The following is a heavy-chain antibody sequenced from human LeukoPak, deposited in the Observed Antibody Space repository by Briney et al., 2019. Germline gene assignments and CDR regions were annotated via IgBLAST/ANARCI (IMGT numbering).Heavy chain of an antibody. CDR3: ARDGPEWLSSR. CDR1: GFTVSSNY. V-gene: IGHV3-53*01. J-gene: IGHJ4*02. CDR2: IYSGGST. D-gene: IGHD3-3*01. Sequence: GGSLRLSCAASGFTVSSNYMSWVRQAPGKGLEWVSVIYSGGSTYYADSVKGRFTISRDNSKNTLYLQMNSLRAEDTAVYYCARDGPEWLSSRWGQGTLVTVSS.